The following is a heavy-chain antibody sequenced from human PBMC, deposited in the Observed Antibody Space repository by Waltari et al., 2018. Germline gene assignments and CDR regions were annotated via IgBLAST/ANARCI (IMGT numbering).Heavy chain of an antibody. CDR2: IYYSGST. D-gene: IGHD6-6*01. J-gene: IGHJ5*02. CDR3: ASHAGSSGYRWFDP. Sequence: QVQLQESGPGLVKPSETLSLTCTVSGGSISSYYWSWLRQPPGKGLEWIGYIYYSGSTNYNPSLKSRVTISVDTSKNQFSLKLSTVTAADTAVYYCASHAGSSGYRWFDPWGQGTLVTVSS. CDR1: GGSISSYY. V-gene: IGHV4-59*08.